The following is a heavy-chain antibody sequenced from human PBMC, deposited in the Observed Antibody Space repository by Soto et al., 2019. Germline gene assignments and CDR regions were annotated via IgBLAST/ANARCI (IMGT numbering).Heavy chain of an antibody. CDR1: GGSISSGSYY. Sequence: SETLSLTCTVSGGSISSGSYYWGWIRQPPGKGLEWIGSIYYSGTTYFNPSLKSRVTISVDTSKNHFSLKLSSVTAADTAVYYCARAEDTVVVVAATKRRGSFWFDPWGQGTLVTVSS. V-gene: IGHV4-39*07. D-gene: IGHD2-15*01. CDR2: IYYSGTT. J-gene: IGHJ5*02. CDR3: ARAEDTVVVVAATKRRGSFWFDP.